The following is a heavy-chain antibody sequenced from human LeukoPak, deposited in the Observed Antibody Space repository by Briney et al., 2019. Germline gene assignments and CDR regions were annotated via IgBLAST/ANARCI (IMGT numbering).Heavy chain of an antibody. D-gene: IGHD6-6*01. CDR1: GFTFSGYS. Sequence: GGSLRLSGAASGFTFSGYSMNWVRQAPGKGLEWVASISSSSSYIYYADSVKGRFTISRDNAKSSLYLQMSSVRAEDTAVYYCARPVRSSSNNYFVYWGQGTLVTVSS. CDR2: ISSSSSYI. V-gene: IGHV3-21*01. CDR3: ARPVRSSSNNYFVY. J-gene: IGHJ4*02.